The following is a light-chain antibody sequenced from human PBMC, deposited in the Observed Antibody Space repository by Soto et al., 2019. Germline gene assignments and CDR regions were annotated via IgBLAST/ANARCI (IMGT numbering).Light chain of an antibody. Sequence: DIQMTQSPSSVSASVGDRVTITCRASQPITNWLAWYQQKPGKAPKLLIYAASNLQSGVPSRFSGSGSGTDFTLTIISLQPEDFATYYCQQDTSFPFTFGPGTKVDVK. CDR2: AAS. J-gene: IGKJ3*01. CDR3: QQDTSFPFT. V-gene: IGKV1-12*01. CDR1: QPITNW.